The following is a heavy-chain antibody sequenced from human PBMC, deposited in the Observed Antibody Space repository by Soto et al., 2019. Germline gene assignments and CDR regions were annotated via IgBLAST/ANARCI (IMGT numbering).Heavy chain of an antibody. D-gene: IGHD2-2*01. CDR1: GGTFSSYA. Sequence: QVQLVQSGAEVKKPGSSVKVSCKASGGTFSSYAISWVRQAPGQGLEWMGGISPISETTNYAQKVQGRVTITADESKSTAYMELSSLRSEDTAVYYCARSQGSSTSLEIYYYYYYGMDVWGQGTTVTVSS. J-gene: IGHJ6*02. CDR2: ISPISETT. V-gene: IGHV1-69*01. CDR3: ARSQGSSTSLEIYYYYYYGMDV.